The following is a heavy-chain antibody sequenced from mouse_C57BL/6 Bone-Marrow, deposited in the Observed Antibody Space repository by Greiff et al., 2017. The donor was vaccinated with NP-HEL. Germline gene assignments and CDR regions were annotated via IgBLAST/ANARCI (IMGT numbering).Heavy chain of an antibody. J-gene: IGHJ4*01. CDR1: GFTFTGYY. Sequence: EVKLVESGGGLVQPGGSLSLSCAASGFTFTGYYMSWVRQPPGKALEWLGFILNRANGYTSEYSASVKGRFTISRDNSQSILYLQMNALRAEDSATYYCARQNYDGNSSWAMDYWGQGTPVTVAS. V-gene: IGHV7-3*01. CDR3: ARQNYDGNSSWAMDY. CDR2: ILNRANGYTS. D-gene: IGHD1-1*01.